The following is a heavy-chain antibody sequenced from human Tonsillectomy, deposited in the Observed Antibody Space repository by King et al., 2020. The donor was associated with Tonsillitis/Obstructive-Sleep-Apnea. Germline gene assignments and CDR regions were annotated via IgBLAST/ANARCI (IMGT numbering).Heavy chain of an antibody. CDR1: GFTFNNAW. V-gene: IGHV3-15*01. D-gene: IGHD1-7*01. CDR2: IKSKTDGGTT. J-gene: IGHJ4*02. CDR3: TTARFTWNYERPSYY. Sequence: VQLVESGGGLVKPGGSLRLSCAASGFTFNNAWMSWVRQAPGKRLEWVGRIKSKTDGGTTDYSAPVKGRFTISRDDSKTTLFLQMNSLKAEDTAFYFCTTARFTWNYERPSYYWGQGTLVTVSS.